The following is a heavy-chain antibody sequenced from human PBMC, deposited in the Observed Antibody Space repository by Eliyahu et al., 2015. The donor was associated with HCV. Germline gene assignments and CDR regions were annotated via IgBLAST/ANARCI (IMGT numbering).Heavy chain of an antibody. J-gene: IGHJ4*02. CDR1: GFTFSSYA. CDR2: ISGSGGST. V-gene: IGHV3-23*01. Sequence: EVQLLESGGGLVQPGGSLRLSCAAXGFTFSSYAMXWVRQXPGKGLEWVSAISGSGGSTYYADSVKGRFTISRDNSKNTLYLQMNSLRAEDTAVYYCAKDGGDGYSFDYWGQGTLVTVSS. D-gene: IGHD5-24*01. CDR3: AKDGGDGYSFDY.